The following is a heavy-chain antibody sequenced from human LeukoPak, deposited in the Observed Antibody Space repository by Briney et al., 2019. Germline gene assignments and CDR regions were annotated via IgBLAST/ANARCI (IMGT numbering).Heavy chain of an antibody. CDR3: AKDQPNYYDSSGYSDY. V-gene: IGHV3-30-3*01. J-gene: IGHJ4*02. Sequence: GRSLRLSCAASGFTFSSYAMHWVRQAPGKGLEWVAVISYDGSNKYYADSVKGRFTISRDNSKNTLYLQMNSLRAEDTAVYYCAKDQPNYYDSSGYSDYWGQGTLVTVSS. CDR1: GFTFSSYA. CDR2: ISYDGSNK. D-gene: IGHD3-22*01.